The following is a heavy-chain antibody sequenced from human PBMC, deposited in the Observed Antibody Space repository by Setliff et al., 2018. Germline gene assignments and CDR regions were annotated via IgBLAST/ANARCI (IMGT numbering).Heavy chain of an antibody. Sequence: SETLSLTCAVSGYSISSGYYWGWIRQPPGKGLEWIGSIYHSGSTYYNPSLKSRVTISVDTSKNQFSLNLNSVTAADTAVYYCSATDDYGGSQYYLDYWGQGTLVTVSS. J-gene: IGHJ4*02. CDR1: GYSISSGYY. V-gene: IGHV4-38-2*01. CDR3: SATDDYGGSQYYLDY. CDR2: IYHSGST. D-gene: IGHD3-10*01.